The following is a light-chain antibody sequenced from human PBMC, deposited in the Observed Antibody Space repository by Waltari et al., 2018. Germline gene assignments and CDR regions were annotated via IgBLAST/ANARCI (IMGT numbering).Light chain of an antibody. V-gene: IGKV2-29*02. CDR3: MRGVHLPLT. J-gene: IGKJ4*01. CDR1: QSLPRRDGKTY. CDR2: EVS. Sequence: DIVMTQTPLSLSVSPGQPASISCKSSQSLPRRDGKTYLYWYLKRPGQSPQLLFSEVSSRFSGVPDRFRGRGSGTDFTLKFSLVESDVVGIYYGMRGVHLPLTFGGGTKV.